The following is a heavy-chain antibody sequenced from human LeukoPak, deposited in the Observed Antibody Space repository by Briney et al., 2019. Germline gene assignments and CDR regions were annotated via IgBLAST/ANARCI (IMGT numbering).Heavy chain of an antibody. Sequence: PGGSLRLSCAASGFNFTTYGMHWVRQAPGKGLEWVALVWYDGTIKYYADSVKGRFTISRDNSKNTLFLQMSSLRAEDTALYYCARGGRGASNCTPYNWFDPWGQGTLVTVSS. V-gene: IGHV3-33*01. CDR2: VWYDGTIK. J-gene: IGHJ5*02. CDR3: ARGGRGASNCTPYNWFDP. D-gene: IGHD5-24*01. CDR1: GFNFTTYG.